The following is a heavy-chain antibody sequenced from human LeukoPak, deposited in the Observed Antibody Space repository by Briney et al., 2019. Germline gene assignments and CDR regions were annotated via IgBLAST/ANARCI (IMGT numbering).Heavy chain of an antibody. J-gene: IGHJ4*02. V-gene: IGHV3-7*04. CDR2: IKQDGSEI. Sequence: GGSLRLSCAASGFNFNSYWMSWVHQAPGKGLECVANIKQDGSEIYFVDSVKGRFTISRDNAKSSLYLQMNSLRGGDTAVYYCARARYGSGGYFFDFWGQGTLVTVSS. D-gene: IGHD3-10*01. CDR1: GFNFNSYW. CDR3: ARARYGSGGYFFDF.